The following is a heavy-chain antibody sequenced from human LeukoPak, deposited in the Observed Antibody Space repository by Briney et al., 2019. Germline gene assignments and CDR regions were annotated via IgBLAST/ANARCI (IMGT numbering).Heavy chain of an antibody. J-gene: IGHJ4*02. CDR3: ARGYSGSYYPVDY. V-gene: IGHV3-64*01. D-gene: IGHD1-26*01. Sequence: GGSLKLSCAASGFTFSSYAMHWVRQVPGKGLEYVSAISSNGGSTYYANSVKGRFTISRDNSKNTLYLQMGSLRAEDMAVYYCARGYSGSYYPVDYWGQGTLVTVSS. CDR2: ISSNGGST. CDR1: GFTFSSYA.